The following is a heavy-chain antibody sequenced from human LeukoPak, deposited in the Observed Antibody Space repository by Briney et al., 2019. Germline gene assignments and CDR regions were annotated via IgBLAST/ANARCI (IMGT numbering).Heavy chain of an antibody. D-gene: IGHD3-3*01. Sequence: GGSLRLSCAASGFTFSSYAMSWVRQAPGKGLEWVSAISDSGGSTYYADSVEGRFTISRDNSKNTLYLQMNSLRAEDTAVYYCAKPFWSYVFDIWGQGTMVTVSS. CDR1: GFTFSSYA. CDR2: ISDSGGST. V-gene: IGHV3-23*01. J-gene: IGHJ3*02. CDR3: AKPFWSYVFDI.